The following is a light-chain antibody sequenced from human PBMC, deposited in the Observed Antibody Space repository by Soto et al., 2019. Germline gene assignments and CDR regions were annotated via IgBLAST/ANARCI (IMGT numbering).Light chain of an antibody. Sequence: DIQMITHPASLSASVGDISNNRYLASQSISSYLNWYQQKPGKAPKLLIYAASSLQRGVPSRFSGSGSGTDLTLTIRSLQPEDFATYYCQQSYSTLSTFGQGTRLEIK. CDR2: AAS. CDR3: QQSYSTLST. CDR1: QSISSY. V-gene: IGKV1-39*01. J-gene: IGKJ5*01.